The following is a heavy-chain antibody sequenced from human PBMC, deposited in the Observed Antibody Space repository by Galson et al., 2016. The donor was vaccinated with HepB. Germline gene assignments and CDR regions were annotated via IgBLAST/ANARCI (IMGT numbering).Heavy chain of an antibody. CDR3: ARLRRLTIFGVASSGYYFDY. CDR2: IKEDGSEK. J-gene: IGHJ4*02. D-gene: IGHD3-3*01. V-gene: IGHV3-7*01. CDR1: GLTFNNYG. Sequence: SLRLSCAASGLTFNNYGTHWVRQAPGKGLEWVANIKEDGSEKYYVDSVKGRFTISRDNAKNSLYMQMNSLRAEDTAVYYCARLRRLTIFGVASSGYYFDYWGQGTLVTVSS.